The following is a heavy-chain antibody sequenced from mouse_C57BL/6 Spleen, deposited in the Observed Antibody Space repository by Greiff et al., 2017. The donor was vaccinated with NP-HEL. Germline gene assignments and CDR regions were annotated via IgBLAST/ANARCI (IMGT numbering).Heavy chain of an antibody. CDR1: GYTFTSYW. CDR2: IYPGSGST. D-gene: IGHD2-1*01. CDR3: SRSNGNYYYAMDY. J-gene: IGHJ4*01. V-gene: IGHV1-55*01. Sequence: QVQLQQPGAELVKPGASVKMSCKASGYTFTSYWITWVKQRPGQGLEWIGDIYPGSGSTNYNEKFKGKATLTVDTSASTAYMQLSSLTSEDAAVYDYSRSNGNYYYAMDYWGQGTSVTVSS.